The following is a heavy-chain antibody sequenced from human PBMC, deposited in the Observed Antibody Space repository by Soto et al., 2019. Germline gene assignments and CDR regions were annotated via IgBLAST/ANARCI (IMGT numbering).Heavy chain of an antibody. CDR2: IWYDGSNK. J-gene: IGHJ4*02. CDR3: VRGSGNSPRGYFDS. Sequence: QVQLVESGGGVVQPGSSLRLSCAASGFTFSSYGMHWVRQAPGKGLEWVAVIWYDGSNKYYGDSVKGRFTISRDNSKSALYLQMNSLRAEDTAIYYCVRGSGNSPRGYFDSWGQGALVTVSS. V-gene: IGHV3-33*01. D-gene: IGHD1-26*01. CDR1: GFTFSSYG.